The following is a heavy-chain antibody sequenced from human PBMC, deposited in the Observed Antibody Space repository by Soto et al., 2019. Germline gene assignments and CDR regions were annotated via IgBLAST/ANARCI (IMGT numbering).Heavy chain of an antibody. CDR1: GYTFTSYG. Sequence: GASVKVSCKASGYTFTSYGISWVRQAPGQGLEWMGWISAYNGNTNYAQKLQGRVTMTTDTSTSTAYMELRSLRSDDTAVYYCSLGTYDFWIPNLFGSGPVYFDYWGQGTLVTVSS. V-gene: IGHV1-18*01. J-gene: IGHJ4*02. CDR3: SLGTYDFWIPNLFGSGPVYFDY. CDR2: ISAYNGNT. D-gene: IGHD3-3*01.